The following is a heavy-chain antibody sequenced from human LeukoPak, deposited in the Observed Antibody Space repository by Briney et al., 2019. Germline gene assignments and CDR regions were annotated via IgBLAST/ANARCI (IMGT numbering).Heavy chain of an antibody. CDR3: ARDPSRTYYYGSAQYNWFDP. CDR1: RFIFGAYG. J-gene: IGHJ5*02. D-gene: IGHD3-10*01. CDR2: ISYDGSNK. Sequence: GGSLRLSCAASRFIFGAYGMHWVRQAPGKGLEWVAVISYDGSNKYYADSVKGRFTISRDNSKNTLYLQMNSLRAEDTAVYYCARDPSRTYYYGSAQYNWFDPWGQGTLVTVSS. V-gene: IGHV3-30*19.